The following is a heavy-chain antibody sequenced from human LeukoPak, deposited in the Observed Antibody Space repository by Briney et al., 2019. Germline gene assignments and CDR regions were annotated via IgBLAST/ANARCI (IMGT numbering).Heavy chain of an antibody. V-gene: IGHV4-59*08. D-gene: IGHD2-2*01. Sequence: PSETLSLTCTVSGGFMSSYYWSWIRQPPAKGLEWIAYIYYSGSTSYNPSLKSRVTILVDTSNNQFSLKLSSVTAADTAVYYCARHVGGGSSTGFDFWGQGTLVTVSS. CDR1: GGFMSSYY. CDR3: ARHVGGGSSTGFDF. CDR2: IYYSGST. J-gene: IGHJ4*02.